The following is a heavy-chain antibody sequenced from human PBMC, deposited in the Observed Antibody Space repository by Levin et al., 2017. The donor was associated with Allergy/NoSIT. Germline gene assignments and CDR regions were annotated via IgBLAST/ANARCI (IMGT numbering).Heavy chain of an antibody. CDR3: ARHRFTMNIHDGFDI. CDR2: INWNGGST. Sequence: SCAASGFTFDDYGMSWVRQAPGKGLEWVSGINWNGGSTGYADSVKGRLTISRDNAKNSLYLQMNSLRDEDTALYHCARHRFTMNIHDGFDIWGQGTLVIVSS. J-gene: IGHJ3*02. D-gene: IGHD2/OR15-2a*01. CDR1: GFTFDDYG. V-gene: IGHV3-20*01.